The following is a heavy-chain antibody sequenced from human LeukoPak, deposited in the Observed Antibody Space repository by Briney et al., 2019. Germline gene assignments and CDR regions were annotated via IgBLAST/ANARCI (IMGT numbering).Heavy chain of an antibody. Sequence: SQTLSLTCTVSGGSISSGGYYWSWIRQPPGKGLEWIGYIYHSGSTYYNASLKSRVTISVDKSKNQFSLKVRSATAADTAVYYCARHGPHYGGTFFDYWGQGTLVTVSS. CDR2: IYHSGST. J-gene: IGHJ4*02. CDR1: GGSISSGGYY. D-gene: IGHD4-23*01. V-gene: IGHV4-30-2*01. CDR3: ARHGPHYGGTFFDY.